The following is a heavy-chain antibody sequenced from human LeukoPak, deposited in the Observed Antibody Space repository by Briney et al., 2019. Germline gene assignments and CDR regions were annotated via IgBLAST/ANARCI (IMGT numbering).Heavy chain of an antibody. Sequence: GGSLRLSCAASGFTVSSNYMNWVRQAPGKGLEWVSVINSGGNAYYAASVKGRFTISRDNSKNMPYLQMNSLRADDTAVYYCARSQGGTMSLRHFDLWGRGTLVTVSS. CDR2: INSGGNA. V-gene: IGHV3-53*01. J-gene: IGHJ2*01. D-gene: IGHD3-22*01. CDR1: GFTVSSNY. CDR3: ARSQGGTMSLRHFDL.